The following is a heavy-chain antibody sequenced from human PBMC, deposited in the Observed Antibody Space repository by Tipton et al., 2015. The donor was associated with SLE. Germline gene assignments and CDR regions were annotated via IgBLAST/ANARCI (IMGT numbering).Heavy chain of an antibody. Sequence: TLSLTCTASGGSISSYYWSWIRQPPGKGLEWIGYIYNSGSTNYNPSLKSRVTISLDTSRNQFSLKLSSVTAADTAVYYCARLGSGSYPDYWGQGTLVTVSS. CDR3: ARLGSGSYPDY. CDR1: GGSISSYY. V-gene: IGHV4-59*08. J-gene: IGHJ4*02. D-gene: IGHD6-19*01. CDR2: IYNSGST.